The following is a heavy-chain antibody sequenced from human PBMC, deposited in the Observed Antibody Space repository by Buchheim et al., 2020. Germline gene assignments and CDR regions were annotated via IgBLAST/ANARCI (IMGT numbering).Heavy chain of an antibody. V-gene: IGHV3-9*01. Sequence: EVQLVESGGGLVQPGRSLRLSCATSGFNFGNSAMHWVRQAPGKGLEWVSGITSNSRSIGYADTVKGRFTISRDNAKNSLYLQMNGLRPEDTALYYCVHRGGDYYYGMDVWGQGTT. CDR3: VHRGGDYYYGMDV. CDR1: GFNFGNSA. CDR2: ITSNSRSI. D-gene: IGHD3-16*01. J-gene: IGHJ6*02.